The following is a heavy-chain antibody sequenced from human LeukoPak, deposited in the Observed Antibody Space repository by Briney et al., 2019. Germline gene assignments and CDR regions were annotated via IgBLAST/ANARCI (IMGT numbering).Heavy chain of an antibody. J-gene: IGHJ5*02. Sequence: PGGSLRLSCAASGFTFSSYWMGWVRQAPGKGLEWVANIKTEGYDKYYVDSLKGRFTISRDNANNSLYLQMDSLRAEDTAVYYCARGVLTRSFGELKGSWFDPWGQGTLVTVSS. CDR1: GFTFSSYW. V-gene: IGHV3-7*01. D-gene: IGHD3-10*01. CDR2: IKTEGYDK. CDR3: ARGVLTRSFGELKGSWFDP.